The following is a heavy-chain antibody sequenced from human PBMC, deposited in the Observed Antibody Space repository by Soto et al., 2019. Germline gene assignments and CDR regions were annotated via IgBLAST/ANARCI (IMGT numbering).Heavy chain of an antibody. CDR2: IYNSATT. CDR3: GRVVIAASAHPDFDY. D-gene: IGHD2-15*01. CDR1: GGSVNGDSYN. Sequence: SETLSLTCTVSGGSVNGDSYNGGWIRQRPGKGLEWIGSIYNSATTYYNPSLKSRVTISVDTSKNLFSLNLSAVTAADTAMYYCGRVVIAASAHPDFDYWGQGTLVTVSS. J-gene: IGHJ4*02. V-gene: IGHV4-39*01.